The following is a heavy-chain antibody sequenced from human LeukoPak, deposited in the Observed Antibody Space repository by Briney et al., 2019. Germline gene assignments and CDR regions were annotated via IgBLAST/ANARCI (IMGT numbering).Heavy chain of an antibody. CDR1: GFTFSGYW. CDR3: ARGGYSYGHGDY. CDR2: INPTTGDT. D-gene: IGHD5-18*01. J-gene: IGHJ4*02. V-gene: IGHV1-2*02. Sequence: GASVKVSCKAFGFTFSGYWMYWVPQAPGQGLEWMGWINPTTGDTDYAQKFRGRVTMTGDTSINTVYLDLSSLRSDDTAVYYCARGGYSYGHGDYWGQGTLVTVSS.